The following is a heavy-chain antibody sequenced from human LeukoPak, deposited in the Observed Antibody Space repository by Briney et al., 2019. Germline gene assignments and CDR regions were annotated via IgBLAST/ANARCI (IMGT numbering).Heavy chain of an antibody. CDR3: ARVQSGVTFDP. V-gene: IGHV1-2*06. J-gene: IGHJ5*02. CDR1: GYSFTGYY. CDR2: INPNSGGT. Sequence: ASAKVSCKASGYSFTGYYIHWVRQAPGQGLEWMGRINPNSGGTDYAQKFQGRVIMTRDTSITTAYMELSRLTSDDTAMYYCARVQSGVTFDPWGQGTLVTVSS. D-gene: IGHD1-26*01.